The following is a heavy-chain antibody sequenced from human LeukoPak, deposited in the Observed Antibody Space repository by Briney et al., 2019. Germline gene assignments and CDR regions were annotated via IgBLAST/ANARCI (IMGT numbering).Heavy chain of an antibody. V-gene: IGHV1-2*02. CDR1: GYTFTGYY. CDR3: ARDTEWPLNWFDP. Sequence: ASVKVSCKASGYTFTGYYMHWVRQAPRQGLEWMGWINPNSGGTNYAQKFQGRVTMTRDTSISTAYMELSRLRSDDTAVYYCARDTEWPLNWFDPWGQGTLVTVSS. CDR2: INPNSGGT. D-gene: IGHD3-3*01. J-gene: IGHJ5*02.